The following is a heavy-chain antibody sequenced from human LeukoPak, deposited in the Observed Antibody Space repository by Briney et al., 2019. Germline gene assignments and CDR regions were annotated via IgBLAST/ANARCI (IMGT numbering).Heavy chain of an antibody. CDR1: GYTFTTYG. J-gene: IGHJ4*02. Sequence: GASVKVSCKASGYTFTTYGISWVRQAPGQGLEWMGWIRPYNGNTNSAQKVQGRVTMNTDTSTSTAYMELRSLRSDDTAVYYCARGHIGVPFDYWGQGTLVTVSS. D-gene: IGHD3-10*01. V-gene: IGHV1-18*01. CDR2: IRPYNGNT. CDR3: ARGHIGVPFDY.